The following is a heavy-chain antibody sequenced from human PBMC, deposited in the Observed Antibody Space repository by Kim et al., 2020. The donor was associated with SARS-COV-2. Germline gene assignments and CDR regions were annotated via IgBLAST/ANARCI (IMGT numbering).Heavy chain of an antibody. CDR1: GFTFSSYG. CDR2: IWYDGSNK. CDR3: AKDKDTAMGLPNDY. V-gene: IGHV3-33*06. J-gene: IGHJ4*02. D-gene: IGHD5-18*01. Sequence: GGSLRLSCAASGFTFSSYGMHWVRQAPGKGLEWVAVIWYDGSNKYYADSVKGRFTISRDNSKNTLYLQMNSLRAEDTAVYYCAKDKDTAMGLPNDYWGQGTLVTVSS.